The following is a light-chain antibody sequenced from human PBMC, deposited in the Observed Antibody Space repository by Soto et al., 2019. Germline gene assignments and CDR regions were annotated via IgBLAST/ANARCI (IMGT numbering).Light chain of an antibody. J-gene: IGKJ3*01. V-gene: IGKV1-27*01. CDR1: QGIDTY. CDR2: AAS. CDR3: QKYTRAPFT. Sequence: DIQMTQSPSSLSASVGDRVTVTCRASQGIDTYLAWYQQKPGQVPKLLIYAASTLQSGVPSRFSGSVSGTDVTLSISSLQPEDVATYFCQKYTRAPFTFGPGTKVDIK.